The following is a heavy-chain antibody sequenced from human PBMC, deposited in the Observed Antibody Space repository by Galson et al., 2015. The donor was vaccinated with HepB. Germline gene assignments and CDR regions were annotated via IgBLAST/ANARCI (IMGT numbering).Heavy chain of an antibody. J-gene: IGHJ6*02. D-gene: IGHD1-26*01. Sequence: CAISGDSVSSKSAAWNWIRQSPSRGLEWLGRTYYRSKWYNDYAVSVKSRITINPDTSKNQLSLHLNSVIPEDTAVYYCARAWEVLRSAMDVWGQGTTVTVSS. CDR3: ARAWEVLRSAMDV. CDR2: TYYRSKWYN. CDR1: GDSVSSKSAA. V-gene: IGHV6-1*01.